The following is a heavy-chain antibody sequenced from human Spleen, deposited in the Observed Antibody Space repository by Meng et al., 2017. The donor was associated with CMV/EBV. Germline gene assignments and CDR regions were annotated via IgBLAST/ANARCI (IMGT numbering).Heavy chain of an antibody. CDR2: ISTSGSYR. Sequence: GESLKISCAASGFTFSWYGMDWVRQAPGKRLEWVSSISTSGSYRKYADSVRGRFTISRDNAKNSLYLEMNSLRVEDTAVYYCARDGIINPRPLDPWGQGTLVTVSS. V-gene: IGHV3-21*01. D-gene: IGHD1-26*01. CDR3: ARDGIINPRPLDP. CDR1: GFTFSWYG. J-gene: IGHJ5*02.